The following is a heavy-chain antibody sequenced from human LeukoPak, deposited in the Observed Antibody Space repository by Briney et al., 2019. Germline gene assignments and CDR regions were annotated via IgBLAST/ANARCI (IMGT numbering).Heavy chain of an antibody. CDR1: GYTFTGYY. CDR3: ARQSVDIVVVPAAIGYMDV. Sequence: ASVKVSCKASGYTFTGYYMHWVRQAPGQGLEWMGWINPNSGGTNYAQKFQGRVTMTRGTSISTAYMELSRLRSDDTAVYYCARQSVDIVVVPAAIGYMDVWGKGTTVTVSS. V-gene: IGHV1-2*02. CDR2: INPNSGGT. D-gene: IGHD2-2*02. J-gene: IGHJ6*03.